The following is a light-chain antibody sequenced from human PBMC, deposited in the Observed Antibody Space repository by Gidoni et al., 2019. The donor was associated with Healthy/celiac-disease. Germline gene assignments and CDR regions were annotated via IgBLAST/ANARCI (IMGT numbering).Light chain of an antibody. V-gene: IGKV3-15*01. CDR2: GAA. J-gene: IGKJ4*01. CDR3: QQYNNWPPRT. Sequence: ELVFTQSPATLSVSPGERATLSCRASLCVSSNLAWYQQKPGQAPRLLIYGAATRDTGIPARFSGSGSGTEFTLTISSRQSEDFAVYYWQQYNNWPPRTFGGGTKVEIK. CDR1: LCVSSN.